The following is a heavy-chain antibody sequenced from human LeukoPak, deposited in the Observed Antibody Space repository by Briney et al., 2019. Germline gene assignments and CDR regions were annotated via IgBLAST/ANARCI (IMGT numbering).Heavy chain of an antibody. J-gene: IGHJ6*03. CDR3: AKVSKKLGDYYYYYMDV. CDR1: GFTFSSYG. V-gene: IGHV3-30*18. D-gene: IGHD7-27*01. CDR2: ISYDGTNK. Sequence: PGGSLRLSCAASGFTFSSYGMHWVRQAPGKGLEWVTVISYDGTNKYYADSVKGRFAISRDNSESTVYLHMNTLRPEDTAVYYCAKVSKKLGDYYYYYMDVWGKGTTVTVSS.